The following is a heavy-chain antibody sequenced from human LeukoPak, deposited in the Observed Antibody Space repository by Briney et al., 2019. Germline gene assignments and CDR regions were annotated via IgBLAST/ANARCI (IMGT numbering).Heavy chain of an antibody. CDR3: ARDGAWAIFGVVSRDDAFDI. V-gene: IGHV1-2*02. CDR1: GYTFTGYY. J-gene: IGHJ3*02. CDR2: INPNSGGT. Sequence: ASVKVSFKASGYTFTGYYMHWVGQAPGQGLEWMGWINPNSGGTNYAQKLQGRVTMTTDTSTSTAYMELRSLRSDDTAVYYCARDGAWAIFGVVSRDDAFDIWGQGTMVTVSS. D-gene: IGHD3-3*01.